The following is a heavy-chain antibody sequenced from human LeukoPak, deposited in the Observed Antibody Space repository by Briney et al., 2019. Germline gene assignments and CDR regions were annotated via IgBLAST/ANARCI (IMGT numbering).Heavy chain of an antibody. Sequence: SETLSLTCAVSGGSISSGNYYWNWIRQPAGKGLEWIGSIYSSVTTYNPPIKRRVSTSVDTSKNQFSLGLSSVTAADTAVYYCASLGGFDSWGQGTLVTVSS. J-gene: IGHJ4*02. V-gene: IGHV4-61*02. CDR1: GGSISSGNYY. CDR2: IYSSVTT. D-gene: IGHD3-16*01. CDR3: ASLGGFDS.